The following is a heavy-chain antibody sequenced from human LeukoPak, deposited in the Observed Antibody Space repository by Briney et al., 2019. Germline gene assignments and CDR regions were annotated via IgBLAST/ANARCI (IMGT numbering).Heavy chain of an antibody. CDR3: ASLWGSYGSGMD. CDR1: GYTFTSYY. CDR2: INPSGGST. J-gene: IGHJ4*02. Sequence: ASVKVSCKASGYTFTSYYMHWVRQAPGQGLEWMGIINPSGGSTSYAQKFQGRVTMTRDTSTSTVYMELSSLRSEDTAVYYCASLWGSYGSGMDWGQGTLVTVSS. D-gene: IGHD3-10*01. V-gene: IGHV1-46*01.